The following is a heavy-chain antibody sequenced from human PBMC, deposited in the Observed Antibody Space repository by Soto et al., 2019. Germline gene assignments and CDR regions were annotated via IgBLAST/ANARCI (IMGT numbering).Heavy chain of an antibody. Sequence: GGSLRLSCAASGFTFSSYWMHWVRQAPGKGLVWVSRINSDGSSTSYADSVKGRFTISRDNAKNTLYLQMNSLRAEDTAVYYCARDQPKIVAISRYYYYYGMDVWGQGTTVTVSS. CDR2: INSDGSST. J-gene: IGHJ6*02. V-gene: IGHV3-74*01. D-gene: IGHD2-15*01. CDR3: ARDQPKIVAISRYYYYYGMDV. CDR1: GFTFSSYW.